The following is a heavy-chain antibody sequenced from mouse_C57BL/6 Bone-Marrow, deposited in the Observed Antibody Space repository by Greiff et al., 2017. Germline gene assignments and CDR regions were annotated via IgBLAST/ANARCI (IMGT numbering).Heavy chain of an antibody. V-gene: IGHV14-4*01. Sequence: EVQRVESGAELVRPGASVKMSCTASGFTFNDDYMPWVKQRPEQGLEWIGWIDPGNGDTEYAKKFQGKATLTADTSSNTAYLQLRSLTSEDTAVYYCTTMPLFTTIVATDDFDYWGQGTTLTVSS. D-gene: IGHD1-1*01. CDR2: IDPGNGDT. J-gene: IGHJ2*01. CDR1: GFTFNDDY. CDR3: TTMPLFTTIVATDDFDY.